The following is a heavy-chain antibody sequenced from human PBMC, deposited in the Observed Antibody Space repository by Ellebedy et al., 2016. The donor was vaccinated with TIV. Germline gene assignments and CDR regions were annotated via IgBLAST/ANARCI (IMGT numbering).Heavy chain of an antibody. CDR1: GHTFTDYY. J-gene: IGHJ4*02. CDR3: TRDLTNIVSGDY. D-gene: IGHD5/OR15-5a*01. CDR2: INPNSGGT. Sequence: AASVKVSCKTSGHTFTDYYIHWVRQAPGQGLEWMAWINPNSGGTNYAQKFQGRVTVTRDRSTSTAFLELSRLRSDDTAVYYCTRDLTNIVSGDYWGQGTLVTVSS. V-gene: IGHV1-2*02.